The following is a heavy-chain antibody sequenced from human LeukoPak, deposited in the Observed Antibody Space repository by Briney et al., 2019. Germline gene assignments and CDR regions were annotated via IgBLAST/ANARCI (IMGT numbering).Heavy chain of an antibody. J-gene: IGHJ4*02. CDR3: ARWATKGYFDWLFDY. V-gene: IGHV4-34*01. Sequence: SETLSLTCAVYGXSFRGYYGSWIRQPPGKGLEWIGEINHSGSTNYNPSLKSRVTISVDTSKNQFSLKLSSVTAADTAMYYCARWATKGYFDWLFDYWGQGNLVTVSS. CDR2: INHSGST. D-gene: IGHD3-9*01. CDR1: GXSFRGYY.